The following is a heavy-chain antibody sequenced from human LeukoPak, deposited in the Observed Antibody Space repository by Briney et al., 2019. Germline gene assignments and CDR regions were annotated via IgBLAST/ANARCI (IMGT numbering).Heavy chain of an antibody. J-gene: IGHJ6*03. CDR2: INPNNGGA. V-gene: IGHV1-2*02. D-gene: IGHD2-2*01. CDR3: ARDIVVVPAANPSGYYYYYMDV. Sequence: SPVQFSSKASGYTFTSYYMHWVRWAPGQGREWMGWINPNNGGASYTQKFQGRVTMTRDTSISTAYMELSRLRSDDTAVYYCARDIVVVPAANPSGYYYYYMDVWGKGTTVTVSS. CDR1: GYTFTSYY.